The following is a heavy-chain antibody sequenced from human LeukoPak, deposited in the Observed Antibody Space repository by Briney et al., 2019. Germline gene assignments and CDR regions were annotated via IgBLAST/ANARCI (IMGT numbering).Heavy chain of an antibody. J-gene: IGHJ4*02. Sequence: SETLSLTCTVSGGSISSSSYYWGWIRQPPGKGLEWIGSIYYSESTYYNPSLKSRVTISVDTSKNQFSLKLSSVTAADTAVYYCARHGVVVPAGDYFDYWGQGTLVTVSS. CDR2: IYYSEST. CDR3: ARHGVVVPAGDYFDY. CDR1: GGSISSSSYY. V-gene: IGHV4-39*01. D-gene: IGHD2-2*01.